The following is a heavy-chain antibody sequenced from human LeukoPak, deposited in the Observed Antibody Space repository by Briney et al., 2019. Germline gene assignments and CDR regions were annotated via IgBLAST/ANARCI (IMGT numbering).Heavy chain of an antibody. Sequence: ASVKVSCKASGYTFTSYGISWVRQAPGQGLEWMGWISAYNGNTNYAQKLQGRVTMTTDTSTSTAYMELRSLRSDDTAVYYCARDLWGLGDYYDSSGYYGRFDYWGQGTLVTVSS. D-gene: IGHD3-22*01. J-gene: IGHJ4*02. CDR1: GYTFTSYG. CDR2: ISAYNGNT. CDR3: ARDLWGLGDYYDSSGYYGRFDY. V-gene: IGHV1-18*01.